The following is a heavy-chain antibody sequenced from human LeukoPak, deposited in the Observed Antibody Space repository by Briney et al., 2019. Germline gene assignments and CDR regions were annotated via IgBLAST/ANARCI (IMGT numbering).Heavy chain of an antibody. D-gene: IGHD6-19*01. Sequence: PGGSLRLSCAASGFTFNAYGMHWVRQAPGKGLEWVAFIRADGNTKYYADSVKGRFTISRDSSENTLFLQMSSLGADETAVYYCATYVGYSSAWYLGYWGQGTLVTVSS. CDR1: GFTFNAYG. CDR2: IRADGNTK. V-gene: IGHV3-30*02. J-gene: IGHJ4*02. CDR3: ATYVGYSSAWYLGY.